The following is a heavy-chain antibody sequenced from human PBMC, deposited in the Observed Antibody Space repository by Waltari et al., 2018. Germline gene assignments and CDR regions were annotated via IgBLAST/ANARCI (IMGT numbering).Heavy chain of an antibody. Sequence: VQLVETGGGLIQPGGSLRLSCAASGFTVSSNYMSWVRQAPGKGLEWIGSIYHSGSTYSNPSLKSRVSISVDTSKNQFSLKLSSVTAADTAVYYCASSVLGGSGWFHFDYWGQGTLVTVSS. CDR3: ASSVLGGSGWFHFDY. V-gene: IGHV4-38-2*01. CDR2: IYHSGST. D-gene: IGHD6-19*01. J-gene: IGHJ4*02. CDR1: GFTVSSNY.